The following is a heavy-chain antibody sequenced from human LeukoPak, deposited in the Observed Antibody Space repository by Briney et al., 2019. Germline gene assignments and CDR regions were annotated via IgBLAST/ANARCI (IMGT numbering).Heavy chain of an antibody. CDR3: ARASRGNCSGGSYYLRFYFDY. Sequence: PSETLSLTCTVSGGSISSYYWSWIRQPPGKGLEWIGYIYYSGSTNYNPSLKSRVTISVDTSKNQFSLKLSSVTAADTAVYYCARASRGNCSGGSYYLRFYFDYWGQGTLVTVSS. D-gene: IGHD2-15*01. J-gene: IGHJ4*02. CDR2: IYYSGST. V-gene: IGHV4-59*01. CDR1: GGSISSYY.